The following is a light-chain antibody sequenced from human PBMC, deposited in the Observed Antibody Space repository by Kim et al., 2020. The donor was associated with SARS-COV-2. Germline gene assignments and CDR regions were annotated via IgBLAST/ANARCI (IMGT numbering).Light chain of an antibody. V-gene: IGLV3-1*01. J-gene: IGLJ2*01. Sequence: SVSPGQTASIPCSGDKLGDKYAFWYQQKPGHSPVLVIYQDNKRPSGIPERFSGSNSANTATLTISGTQAMDEADYYCQAWDRSTAVFGGGTQLTVL. CDR3: QAWDRSTAV. CDR1: KLGDKY. CDR2: QDN.